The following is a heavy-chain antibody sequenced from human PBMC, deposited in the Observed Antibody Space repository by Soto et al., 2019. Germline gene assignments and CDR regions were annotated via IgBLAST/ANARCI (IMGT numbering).Heavy chain of an antibody. CDR3: ARRLGAVGVLGFDP. CDR1: GYSFINYW. D-gene: IGHD3-16*01. Sequence: EVQLVQSGAEVKKPGESLKISCKGSGYSFINYWIGWVRQMPGKGLEWMGLIYPGDSDTRYTPSVQGQVTISADKSTSPAYLQWSSLKASDSAMYYCARRLGAVGVLGFDPWGQGTLVTVSS. CDR2: IYPGDSDT. J-gene: IGHJ5*02. V-gene: IGHV5-51*03.